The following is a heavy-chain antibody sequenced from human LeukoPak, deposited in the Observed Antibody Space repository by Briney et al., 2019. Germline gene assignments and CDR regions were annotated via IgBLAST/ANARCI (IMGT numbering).Heavy chain of an antibody. D-gene: IGHD2-15*01. CDR3: ARDTPCSGGSCYLVPWFDP. CDR1: GGSISSYY. Sequence: SETLTLTCTVSGGSISSYYWSWIRQPAGKGLEWIGRIYTSGSTNYNPSLNSRVTMSVDTSKNQFSLKLSSVTAADTAVYYCARDTPCSGGSCYLVPWFDPWGQGTLVTVSS. J-gene: IGHJ5*02. CDR2: IYTSGST. V-gene: IGHV4-4*07.